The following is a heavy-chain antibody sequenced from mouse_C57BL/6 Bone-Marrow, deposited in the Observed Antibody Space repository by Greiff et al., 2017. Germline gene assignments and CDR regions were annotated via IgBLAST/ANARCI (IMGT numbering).Heavy chain of an antibody. V-gene: IGHV5-6*02. Sequence: DVMLVESGGDLVKPGGSLKLSCAASGFTFSSYGMSWVRQTPDKRLEWVATISSGGSYTYYPDSVKGRFTISRDNAKNTLYLQMSSLKSEDTAMYYCASDSSRDYWGQGTSVTVSS. CDR1: GFTFSSYG. J-gene: IGHJ4*01. CDR3: ASDSSRDY. CDR2: ISSGGSYT.